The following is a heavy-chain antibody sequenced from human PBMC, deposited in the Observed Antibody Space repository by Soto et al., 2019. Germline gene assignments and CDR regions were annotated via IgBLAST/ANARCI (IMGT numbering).Heavy chain of an antibody. CDR3: AKAAVAGPYYYYGMDV. CDR1: GFTFSSYA. Sequence: EVQLLESGGGLVQPGGSLRLSCAASGFTFSSYAMSWVRQSPGQGLEWVSAISGSGGRTYYADSVKGRFTISRDNAKNTLYLQMSSLRAEDTAVYYCAKAAVAGPYYYYGMDVWGQGTTVTVSS. D-gene: IGHD6-19*01. CDR2: ISGSGGRT. V-gene: IGHV3-23*01. J-gene: IGHJ6*02.